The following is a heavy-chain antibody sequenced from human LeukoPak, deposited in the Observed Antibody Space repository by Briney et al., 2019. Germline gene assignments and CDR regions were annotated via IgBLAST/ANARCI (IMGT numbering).Heavy chain of an antibody. J-gene: IGHJ4*02. D-gene: IGHD3-10*01. CDR1: GYTFTGYY. V-gene: IGHV1-2*02. CDR2: INPNSGGT. CDR3: ARDLTSFGSFDY. Sequence: ASVKVSCKASGYTFTGYYMHWVRQAPGQGLEWMGWINPNSGGTNYAQKFQGRVTMTRDTSISTAYMELSRLRSDDTAVYCCARDLTSFGSFDYWGQGTLVTVSS.